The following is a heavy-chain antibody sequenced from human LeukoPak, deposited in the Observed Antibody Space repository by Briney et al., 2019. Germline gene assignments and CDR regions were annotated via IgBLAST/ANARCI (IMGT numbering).Heavy chain of an antibody. V-gene: IGHV1-3*01. CDR1: GYTFTSYA. CDR2: INAGNGNT. D-gene: IGHD2-8*01. Sequence: ASVKVSCKASGYTFTSYAMHWVRQAPGQRLEWMGWINAGNGNTKYSQKFQGRVTITRDTSADTPYMELSSLRSEDTAVYYCARLKYCTNGVCYAGFDYWGQGTLVTVSS. CDR3: ARLKYCTNGVCYAGFDY. J-gene: IGHJ4*02.